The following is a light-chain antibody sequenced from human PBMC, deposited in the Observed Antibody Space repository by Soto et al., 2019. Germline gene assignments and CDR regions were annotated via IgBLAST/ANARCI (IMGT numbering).Light chain of an antibody. CDR2: DAS. J-gene: IGKJ1*01. Sequence: EIVLTQSPATLSLSPGEGATLSCRASQSVSSYLAWYQQKPGQAPRLLIYDASNRATGIPARFSGSGSGTNFILIFSSLEPEDFAVYYCQQRSNWPVTFGLGTKV. CDR1: QSVSSY. CDR3: QQRSNWPVT. V-gene: IGKV3-11*01.